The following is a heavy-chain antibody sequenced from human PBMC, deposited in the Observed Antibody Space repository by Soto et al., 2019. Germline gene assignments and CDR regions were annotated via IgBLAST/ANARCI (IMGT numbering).Heavy chain of an antibody. Sequence: GASVKVSCKASGYPFTNYGISWVRQAPGQGLEWMGSMSGYNGNTHYAQNVQGRVTLTRDTSTSTAYMELRSLRSDDTAVYYCARDDSWYDYWGQGTLVTVS. J-gene: IGHJ4*02. V-gene: IGHV1-18*01. CDR3: ARDDSWYDY. CDR2: MSGYNGNT. CDR1: GYPFTNYG. D-gene: IGHD6-13*01.